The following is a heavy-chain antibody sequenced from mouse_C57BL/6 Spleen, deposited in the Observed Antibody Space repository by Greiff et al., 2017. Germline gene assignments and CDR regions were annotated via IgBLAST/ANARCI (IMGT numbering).Heavy chain of an antibody. V-gene: IGHV7-3*01. CDR3: ARSPFYYGNRYFDV. Sequence: EVKLMESGGGLVQPGGSLSLSCAASGFTFTDYYMSWVRQPPGKALEWLGFIRNKANGYTTEYSASVKGRFTISRDNSQSILYLQMNALRAEDSATYYCARSPFYYGNRYFDVWGTGTTVTVSS. D-gene: IGHD2-1*01. CDR1: GFTFTDYY. J-gene: IGHJ1*03. CDR2: IRNKANGYTT.